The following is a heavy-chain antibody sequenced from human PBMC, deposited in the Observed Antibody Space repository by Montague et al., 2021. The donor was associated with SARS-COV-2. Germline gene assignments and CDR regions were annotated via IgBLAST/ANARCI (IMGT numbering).Heavy chain of an antibody. CDR3: ARLRDGVVPSPILGIGPYFTYYCMDV. CDR2: INHGGST. Sequence: SETLSLTCAVHGGSFSGYYWNWIRQRPGKGLEWIGEINHGGSTNYNPSLKNRLTISADTSKNQFSLELTSVAATDTAVYYCARLRDGVVPSPILGIGPYFTYYCMDVWGKGTTVTVS. CDR1: GGSFSGYY. D-gene: IGHD2-15*01. V-gene: IGHV4-34*01. J-gene: IGHJ6*03.